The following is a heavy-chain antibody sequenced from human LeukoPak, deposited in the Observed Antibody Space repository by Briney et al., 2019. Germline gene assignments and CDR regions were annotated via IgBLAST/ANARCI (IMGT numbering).Heavy chain of an antibody. J-gene: IGHJ6*03. CDR3: ARGLQSYYYYYMDV. V-gene: IGHV4-39*07. CDR1: GGSISSSSYY. D-gene: IGHD4-11*01. Sequence: PSATLSLTCPVSGGSISSSSYYWGWIRQPPGKGLEWIGSIYYSGSTYYNPSLKSRVTISVDTSKNQFSLKLSSVTAADTAVYYCARGLQSYYYYYMDVWGKGTTVTISS. CDR2: IYYSGST.